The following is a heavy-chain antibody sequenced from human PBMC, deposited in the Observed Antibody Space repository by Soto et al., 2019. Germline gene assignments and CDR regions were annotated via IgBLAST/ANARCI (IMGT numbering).Heavy chain of an antibody. D-gene: IGHD2-15*01. J-gene: IGHJ5*02. CDR1: GFTVSSHY. CDR2: IYSGGST. V-gene: IGHV3-66*01. CDR3: ARSGGNCWFDP. Sequence: EVQLVESGGGLVQPGGSLRLSCAASGFTVSSHYMRWVRQAPGKGLEWVSVIYSGGSTYYADSVKGRFTISRDNSKNTLYLQMNSLSAEDTAVYHCARSGGNCWFDPWGQGTLVTVSS.